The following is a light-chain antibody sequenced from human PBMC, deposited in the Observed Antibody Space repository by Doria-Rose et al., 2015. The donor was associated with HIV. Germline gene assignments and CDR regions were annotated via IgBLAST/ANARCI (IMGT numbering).Light chain of an antibody. Sequence: EIVMTQSPGTPSLSPGERATLSRRASQSFSSTYLAWYQQKPGQAPSLLIYDGSTRATGIPDRFSGSGSGTDFTLTINRLEPEDFALYYCHQYGTSWTFGQGTKVEI. CDR2: DGS. CDR1: QSFSSTY. CDR3: HQYGTSWT. J-gene: IGKJ1*01. V-gene: IGKV3-20*01.